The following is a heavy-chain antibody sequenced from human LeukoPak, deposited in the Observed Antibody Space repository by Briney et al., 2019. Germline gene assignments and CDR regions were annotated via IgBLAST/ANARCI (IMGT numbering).Heavy chain of an antibody. V-gene: IGHV3-30*02. CDR2: IRYDGSNK. D-gene: IGHD2-8*01. J-gene: IGHJ4*02. CDR3: AKEQIVLMVYAMDY. CDR1: GFTFSSYG. Sequence: GGSLRLSCAASGFTFSSYGMHWVRQAPGKGLEWVAFIRYDGSNKYYADSVKGRFTISRDNSKNTLYLQMNSLRAEDTAVYYCAKEQIVLMVYAMDYWGQGTLVTVSS.